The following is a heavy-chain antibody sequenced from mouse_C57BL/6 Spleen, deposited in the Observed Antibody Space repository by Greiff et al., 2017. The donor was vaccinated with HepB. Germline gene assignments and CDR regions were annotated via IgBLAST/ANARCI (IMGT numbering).Heavy chain of an antibody. CDR1: GYAFSSYW. Sequence: QVQLKESGAELVKPGASVKISCKASGYAFSSYWMNWVKQRPGKGLEWIGQIYPGDGDTNYNGKFKGKATLTADKSSSTAYMQLSSLTSEDSAVYFCAREAIYIFAYWGQGTLVTVSA. CDR2: IYPGDGDT. D-gene: IGHD3-2*02. CDR3: AREAIYIFAY. V-gene: IGHV1-80*01. J-gene: IGHJ3*01.